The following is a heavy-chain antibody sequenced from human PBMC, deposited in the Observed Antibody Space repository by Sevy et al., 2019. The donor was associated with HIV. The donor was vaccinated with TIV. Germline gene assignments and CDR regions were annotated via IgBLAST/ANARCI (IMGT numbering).Heavy chain of an antibody. V-gene: IGHV6-1*01. CDR1: GDSVSSNSAA. Sequence: SQTLSLTCAISGDSVSSNSAASNWIRQSPSRGLEWLGRTYYRSKWYNDYAVSVKSRITINPDTSKNQFSLQLNSVTPEDTAVYYCARAGYSSGWYLLFFDYWGQGTLVTVSS. CDR2: TYYRSKWYN. D-gene: IGHD6-19*01. J-gene: IGHJ4*02. CDR3: ARAGYSSGWYLLFFDY.